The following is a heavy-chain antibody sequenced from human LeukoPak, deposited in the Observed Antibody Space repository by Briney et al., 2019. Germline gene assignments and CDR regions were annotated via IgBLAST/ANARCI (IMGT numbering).Heavy chain of an antibody. V-gene: IGHV3-23*01. CDR2: ISGSDGST. CDR3: VKDLSPSGIASSGTLGYFDL. D-gene: IGHD6-13*01. CDR1: GFTFSSYA. Sequence: GGSLRLSCAASGFTFSSYAMSWVRQAPGKGLEWVSGISGSDGSTHYADSVKGRFTISRDNSKNTLYQQMNSLRAEDTAVYYCVKDLSPSGIASSGTLGYFDLWGRGTLVTVSS. J-gene: IGHJ2*01.